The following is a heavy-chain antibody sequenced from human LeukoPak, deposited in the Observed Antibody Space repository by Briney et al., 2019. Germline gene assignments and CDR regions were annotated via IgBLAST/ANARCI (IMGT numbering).Heavy chain of an antibody. CDR3: ASSTVTRWGFDR. CDR2: IYYSGST. V-gene: IGHV4-59*08. Sequence: SETLSLTCTVSGGSISSYYWSWIRQPPGKGLEWIGYIYYSGSTNYNPSLKSRVTISVDTSKNQFSLKLSSVTAADTAVYYCASSTVTRWGFDRWGQGTLVTVSS. CDR1: GGSISSYY. D-gene: IGHD4-17*01. J-gene: IGHJ5*02.